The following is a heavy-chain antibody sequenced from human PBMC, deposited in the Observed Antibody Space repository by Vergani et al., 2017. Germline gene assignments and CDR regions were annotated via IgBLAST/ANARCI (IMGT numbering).Heavy chain of an antibody. V-gene: IGHV3-23*03. CDR1: GFTFSSYA. J-gene: IGHJ4*02. D-gene: IGHD2-15*01. CDR3: ARDRGIVVVVAATPYFDY. CDR2: IYSGGSST. Sequence: EVQLLESGGGLVQPGGSLRLSCAASGFTFSSYAMSWVRQAPGKGLEWVSVIYSGGSSTYYADSVKGRFTISRDNSKNTLYLQMNSLRAEDTAVYYCARDRGIVVVVAATPYFDYWGQGTLVTVSS.